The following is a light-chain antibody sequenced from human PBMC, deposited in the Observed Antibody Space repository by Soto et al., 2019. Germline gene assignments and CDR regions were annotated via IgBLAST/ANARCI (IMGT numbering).Light chain of an antibody. CDR3: QQYDNSIT. V-gene: IGKV3-20*01. Sequence: EIVLTQSPGTLSLSPGETATLSCRASQSVSSNNLAWYHQKPGQTARLLIYGASSRATGIPDRFSGSGSGTDFTLTISRLELEDFAVYDCQQYDNSITFGQGTRLEIE. J-gene: IGKJ5*01. CDR1: QSVSSNN. CDR2: GAS.